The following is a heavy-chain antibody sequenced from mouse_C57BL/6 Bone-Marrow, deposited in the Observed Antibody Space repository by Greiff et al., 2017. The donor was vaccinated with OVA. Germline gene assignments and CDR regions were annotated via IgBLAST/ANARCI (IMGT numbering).Heavy chain of an antibody. Sequence: VQLQQSGAELVKPGASVQMSCKASGYTFTTYPIEWMKQNHGKSLEWIGNFHPYNDDTKYNEKFKGKATLTVEKYSSTVYLELSRLTSDESAGYYCARREVGGGWYFDVWGTGTTVTVSS. D-gene: IGHD1-1*01. V-gene: IGHV1-47*01. CDR3: ARREVGGGWYFDV. CDR1: GYTFTTYP. J-gene: IGHJ1*03. CDR2: FHPYNDDT.